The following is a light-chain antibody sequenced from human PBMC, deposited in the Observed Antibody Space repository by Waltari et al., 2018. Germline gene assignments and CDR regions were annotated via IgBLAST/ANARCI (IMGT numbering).Light chain of an antibody. CDR1: QSVSRA. J-gene: IGKJ1*01. CDR3: QHYVSLPVT. CDR2: GAS. Sequence: DIVLTQSPATLSLSPGDSATLSCRASQSVSRALAWYQQNPGQAPRLLIYGASNRATGIPDRFSGSGSGTDFSLIISRLEPEDFAVYYCQHYVSLPVTFGQGTKVEIK. V-gene: IGKV3-20*01.